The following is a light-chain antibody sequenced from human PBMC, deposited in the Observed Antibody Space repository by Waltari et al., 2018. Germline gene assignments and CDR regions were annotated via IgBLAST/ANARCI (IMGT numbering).Light chain of an antibody. CDR1: QSVGKY. CDR2: DVS. V-gene: IGKV3-20*01. Sequence: EIVLTQSPGPLSLSPGERATLSCRASQSVGKYLAWYQQKPGQAPRLLMYDVSTRATGIPDRFSGSGSGTDFSLTISRLEPEDFAVYYCQKYVNLPATFGQGTKVEIK. CDR3: QKYVNLPAT. J-gene: IGKJ1*01.